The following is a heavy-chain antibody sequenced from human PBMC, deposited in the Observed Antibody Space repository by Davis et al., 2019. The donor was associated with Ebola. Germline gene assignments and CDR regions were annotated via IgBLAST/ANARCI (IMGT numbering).Heavy chain of an antibody. V-gene: IGHV3-15*07. CDR2: IKTKTDEGIL. J-gene: IGHJ4*02. D-gene: IGHD1-26*01. Sequence: GESLKISCGASGFSFSNAWMNWVRLVPGKGLEWVGRIKTKTDEGILDYAEPVKGRFIMSRDDARNTMSLHMSSLKTKDTGVYYCATDEGGSRYWGQGSRVIVSS. CDR3: ATDEGGSRY. CDR1: GFSFSNAW.